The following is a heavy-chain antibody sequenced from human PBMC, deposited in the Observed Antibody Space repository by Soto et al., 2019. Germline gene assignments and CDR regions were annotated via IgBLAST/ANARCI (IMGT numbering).Heavy chain of an antibody. V-gene: IGHV4-31*02. D-gene: IGHD3-9*01. CDR2: IYYSGST. J-gene: IGHJ5*02. Sequence: SEALSLTWIVSGGSISRGGYHWCWILQDPGKGLEWIGNIYYSGSTYYIPSLKSRITRSVDRSKNQFSLKLSSVTGADTAVYYCARNGLSDILDGYYRDWFAPPAQGTLVTVSS. CDR1: GGSISRGGYH. CDR3: ARNGLSDILDGYYRDWFAP.